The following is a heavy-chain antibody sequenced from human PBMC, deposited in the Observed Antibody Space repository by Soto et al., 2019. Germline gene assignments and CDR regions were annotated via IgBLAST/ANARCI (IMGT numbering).Heavy chain of an antibody. J-gene: IGHJ6*02. Sequence: QVQLVQSGAEVKKSGSSVKVSCKASGGTFSSFTISWVRQAPRQGFEWMGRIIPILGITDYAQKLQGRVSITADNSTSRAYLELRSPRSDDTVVDCCSKLNNANDFRRDKYKAMYVWGQGTTVTVS. D-gene: IGHD3-3*01. CDR2: IIPILGIT. V-gene: IGHV1-69*02. CDR3: SKLNNANDFRRDKYKAMYV. CDR1: GGTFSSFT.